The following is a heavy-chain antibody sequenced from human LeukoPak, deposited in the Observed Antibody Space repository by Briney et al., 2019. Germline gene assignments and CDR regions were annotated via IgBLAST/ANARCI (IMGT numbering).Heavy chain of an antibody. D-gene: IGHD6-13*01. V-gene: IGHV4-34*01. CDR3: ARLRGGGSSWYYNRVNWFDP. Sequence: PSETLSLTCTVYGGSFSGYYWSWIRQPPGKGLEWIGEISHSGSTNYNPSLKSPVTISVDTSKNQFSLKLSSVTAADTAVYYCARLRGGGSSWYYNRVNWFDPWGQGTLVTVSS. CDR2: ISHSGST. CDR1: GGSFSGYY. J-gene: IGHJ5*02.